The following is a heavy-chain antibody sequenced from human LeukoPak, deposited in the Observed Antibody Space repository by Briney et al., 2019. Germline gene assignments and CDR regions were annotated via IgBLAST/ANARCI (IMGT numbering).Heavy chain of an antibody. D-gene: IGHD5-24*01. CDR1: GGSFSGYY. Sequence: SETLSLTCAVYGGSFSGYYWSWIRQPPGKGLEWIGEINHSGSTNYNPSLKSRVTISVDTSKNQFSLQLNSVTPEDTAVYYCARVVEMATISIGDAFDIWGQGTMVTVSS. V-gene: IGHV4-34*01. CDR2: INHSGST. J-gene: IGHJ3*02. CDR3: ARVVEMATISIGDAFDI.